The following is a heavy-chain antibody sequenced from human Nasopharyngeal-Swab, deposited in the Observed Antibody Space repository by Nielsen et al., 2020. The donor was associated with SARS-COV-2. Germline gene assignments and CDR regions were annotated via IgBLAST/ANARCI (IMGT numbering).Heavy chain of an antibody. CDR1: GFTFSGYA. V-gene: IGHV3-23*01. D-gene: IGHD3-10*01. CDR3: VKDYPELVGSSSIFDY. J-gene: IGHJ4*02. Sequence: GGSLRLSCAASGFTFSGYAMSWVRQAPGKGLEWVSGINSPGGTYYRDSVKGRFTISKDNSQNTLYLQMDSLRAEDTAIYSCVKDYPELVGSSSIFDYWGQGIQVTVSS. CDR2: INSPGGT.